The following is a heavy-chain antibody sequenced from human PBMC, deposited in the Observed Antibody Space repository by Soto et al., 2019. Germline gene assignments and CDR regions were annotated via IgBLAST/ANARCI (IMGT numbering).Heavy chain of an antibody. J-gene: IGHJ5*02. CDR2: TSHRGTT. V-gene: IGHV4-4*02. Sequence: QVQLQESGPGLVKPSGTLSLTCAVSGGSITSSNWWSWVRQPPGKGLEWIGETSHRGTTTYNPSLKSRVTISVDISKNQVPLMLSSVTAADTAVYYCAREGHRSGLSWGQGTLVTVSS. D-gene: IGHD6-19*01. CDR3: AREGHRSGLS. CDR1: GGSITSSNW.